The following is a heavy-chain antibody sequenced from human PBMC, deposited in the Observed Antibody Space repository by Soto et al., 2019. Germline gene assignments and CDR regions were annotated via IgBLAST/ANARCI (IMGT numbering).Heavy chain of an antibody. D-gene: IGHD2-2*01. CDR1: GFTFSSYS. Sequence: EVQLVESGGGLVKPGGSLRLSCAASGFTFSSYSMNWVRQAPGKGLEWVSSISSSSSYIYYADSVKGRFTISRDNAKNSLYLQMNSLRAEDTAVYYCARTIEEGVVVPAAIDYWGQGTLVTVSS. J-gene: IGHJ4*02. CDR2: ISSSSSYI. V-gene: IGHV3-21*01. CDR3: ARTIEEGVVVPAAIDY.